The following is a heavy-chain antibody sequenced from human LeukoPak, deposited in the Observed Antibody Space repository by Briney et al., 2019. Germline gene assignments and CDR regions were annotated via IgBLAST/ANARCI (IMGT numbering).Heavy chain of an antibody. V-gene: IGHV1-46*01. J-gene: IGHJ5*02. CDR3: ARDNSVGDNAWWFDP. D-gene: IGHD1-26*01. CDR1: GYTFTSYY. Sequence: GASVKVSCKASGYTFTSYYMHWVRQAPGQGLEWMGLINPTGGSTGYAQKFQGGVTMTRDMSTSTDYKELSSLRSEDTAIYYCARDNSVGDNAWWFDPWGQGTLVTVSS. CDR2: INPTGGST.